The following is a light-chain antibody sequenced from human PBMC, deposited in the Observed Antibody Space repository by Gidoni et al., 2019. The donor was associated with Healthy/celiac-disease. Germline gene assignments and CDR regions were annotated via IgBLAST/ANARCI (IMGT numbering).Light chain of an antibody. CDR3: QAWDSSTVV. CDR1: KLGDKY. CDR2: QDS. Sequence: SYALTQPPSVSVSPGQTARITCSGDKLGDKYACWYQQKPGQSPVLVIYQDSKLPSGLPERFSGSNSGNTATLTISGTQAMDEADYYCQAWDSSTVVFGGGTKLTVL. J-gene: IGLJ2*01. V-gene: IGLV3-1*01.